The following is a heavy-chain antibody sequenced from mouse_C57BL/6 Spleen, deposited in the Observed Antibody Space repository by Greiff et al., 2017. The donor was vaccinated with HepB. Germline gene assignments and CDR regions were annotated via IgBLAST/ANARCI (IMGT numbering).Heavy chain of an antibody. CDR3: ARSDDGYGAMDY. D-gene: IGHD2-3*01. CDR1: GYTFTDYY. V-gene: IGHV1-26*01. J-gene: IGHJ4*01. Sequence: EVQLQQSGPELVKPGASVKISCKASGYTFTDYYMNWVKQSHGKSLEWIGDINPNNGGTSYNQKFKGKATLTVDKSSSTAYMELRSLTSEDSAVYYCARSDDGYGAMDYWGQGTSVTVSS. CDR2: INPNNGGT.